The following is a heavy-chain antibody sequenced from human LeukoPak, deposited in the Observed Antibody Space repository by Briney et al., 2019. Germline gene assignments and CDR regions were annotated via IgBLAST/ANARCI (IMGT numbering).Heavy chain of an antibody. CDR1: GGTFSSYA. D-gene: IGHD3-22*01. Sequence: SVKVSCKASGGTFSSYAISWVRQAPGQGLEWMGRIIPIFGTANYAQKFQGRVTITADKSTSTAYMELSSLRSEDTAVCYCAGGPYYYDSSGYFPLDYWGQGTLVTVSS. CDR3: AGGPYYYDSSGYFPLDY. CDR2: IIPIFGTA. J-gene: IGHJ4*02. V-gene: IGHV1-69*06.